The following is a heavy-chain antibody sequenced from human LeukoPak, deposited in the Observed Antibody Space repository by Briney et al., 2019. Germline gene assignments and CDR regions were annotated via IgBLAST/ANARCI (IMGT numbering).Heavy chain of an antibody. V-gene: IGHV4-39*07. CDR1: GGSISSSSYY. Sequence: SETLSLTCTVPGGSISSSSYYWGWIRQPPGKGLEWIGSIYYSGSTYYNPSLKSRVTISVDTSKSQFSLKLSSVTAADTAVYYCARRKRGSGGPFDSWGHGTLVTVSS. CDR3: ARRKRGSGGPFDS. CDR2: IYYSGST. D-gene: IGHD6-19*01. J-gene: IGHJ4*01.